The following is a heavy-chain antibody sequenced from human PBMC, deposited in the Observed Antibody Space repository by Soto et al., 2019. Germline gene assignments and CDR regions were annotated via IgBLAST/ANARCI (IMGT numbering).Heavy chain of an antibody. CDR3: ARRYSSGWYGNWFDP. CDR2: INHSGST. V-gene: IGHV4-34*01. J-gene: IGHJ5*02. D-gene: IGHD6-19*01. Sequence: SETQSLTCAVYGGSFSGYYWSWIRQPPGKGLEWIGEINHSGSTNYNPSLKSRVTISVDTSKNQFSLKLSSVTAADTAVYYCARRYSSGWYGNWFDPWGQGTLVTVSS. CDR1: GGSFSGYY.